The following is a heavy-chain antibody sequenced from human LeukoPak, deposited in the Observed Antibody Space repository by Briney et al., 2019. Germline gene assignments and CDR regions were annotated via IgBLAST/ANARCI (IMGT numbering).Heavy chain of an antibody. Sequence: SETLSLTCTVCGGSISSYYWSWIRQPPGKGLEWIGYIYYSGSTNYNPSLKSRVTISVDTSKNQFSLKLSSVTAADKAVYYCATLRNQQLDYYYYYMDVWGKGTTVTVSS. CDR1: GGSISSYY. J-gene: IGHJ6*03. V-gene: IGHV4-59*01. CDR3: ATLRNQQLDYYYYYMDV. D-gene: IGHD6-6*01. CDR2: IYYSGST.